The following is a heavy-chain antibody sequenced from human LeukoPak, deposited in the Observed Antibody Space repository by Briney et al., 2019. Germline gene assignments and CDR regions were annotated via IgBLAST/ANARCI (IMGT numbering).Heavy chain of an antibody. Sequence: PSETLSLTCAVYGGSFSGYYWRWIRQPPGKGLEWIGEINHSGSTNYNPSLKSRVTISVDTSKNQFSLKLSSVTAADTALYYCARVYELREEDYYYYYMDVWGKGTTVTVSS. D-gene: IGHD5/OR15-5a*01. CDR3: ARVYELREEDYYYYYMDV. V-gene: IGHV4-34*01. J-gene: IGHJ6*03. CDR1: GGSFSGYY. CDR2: INHSGST.